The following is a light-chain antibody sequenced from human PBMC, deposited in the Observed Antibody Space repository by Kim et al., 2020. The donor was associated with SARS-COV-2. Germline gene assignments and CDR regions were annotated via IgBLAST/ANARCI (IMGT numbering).Light chain of an antibody. V-gene: IGLV2-14*03. CDR2: DVS. J-gene: IGLJ3*02. CDR3: SSYTSSSTRV. Sequence: GPSLPISGTGTSSDVVGYNYVAWYQQHTGKAPNLMIYDVSNRPSGVSNRFSGAKSGNTASLTISGLQAEDEADYYCSSYTSSSTRVFGGGTQLTVL. CDR1: SSDVVGYNY.